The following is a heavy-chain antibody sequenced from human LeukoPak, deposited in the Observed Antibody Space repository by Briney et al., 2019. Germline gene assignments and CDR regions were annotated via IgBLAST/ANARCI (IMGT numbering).Heavy chain of an antibody. Sequence: RPGGSLRLSCAASGFTFSSYAMSWVRQAPGKGPEWVSAISGSGGSTYYADSVKGRFTISRDNSKNTLYLQMNSLRAEDTAVYYCAKVPYDRTNLLAFDIWGQGTMVTVSS. CDR3: AKVPYDRTNLLAFDI. V-gene: IGHV3-23*01. CDR1: GFTFSSYA. CDR2: ISGSGGST. J-gene: IGHJ3*02. D-gene: IGHD3-22*01.